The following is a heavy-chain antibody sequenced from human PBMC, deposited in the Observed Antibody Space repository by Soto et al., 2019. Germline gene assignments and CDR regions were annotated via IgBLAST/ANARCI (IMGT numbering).Heavy chain of an antibody. V-gene: IGHV4-34*01. CDR3: ARGRIRPMVRGDVMDV. D-gene: IGHD3-10*01. J-gene: IGHJ6*03. CDR1: GGSFSGYY. Sequence: SETLSLTCAVYGGSFSGYYWSWIRQPPGEGLEWIGEINHSGSTNYNPSLKSRVTISVDTSKNQFSLKLSSVTAADTAVYYCARGRIRPMVRGDVMDVWGKGTTVTVSS. CDR2: INHSGST.